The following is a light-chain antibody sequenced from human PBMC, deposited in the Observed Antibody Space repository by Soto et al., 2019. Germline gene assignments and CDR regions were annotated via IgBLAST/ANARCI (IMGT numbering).Light chain of an antibody. CDR1: QSISSW. CDR3: QQYNSYSPYT. Sequence: DIQMTQSPSTLSASVGDRVTITCRASQSISSWLAWYQQKPGKAPKLLIYDASILESGVPSRFSGSGSGKEFTLTISSLQPDDFETYYRQQYNSYSPYTFGQGTKLEIK. CDR2: DAS. V-gene: IGKV1-5*01. J-gene: IGKJ2*01.